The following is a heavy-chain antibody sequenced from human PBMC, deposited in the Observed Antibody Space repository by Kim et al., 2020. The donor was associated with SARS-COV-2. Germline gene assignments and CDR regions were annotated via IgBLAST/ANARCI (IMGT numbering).Heavy chain of an antibody. J-gene: IGHJ5*02. Sequence: ASVKVSCKASGYSFTDYGISWVRQAPGQGLERMGWISAYNCNRNYAQSLQDRVTMTTYTSTSTAYLELRSLRSDDTAVYCCAKGGEDLDWTPGDTWSQGTLVTVS. D-gene: IGHD2-8*02. CDR1: GYSFTDYG. V-gene: IGHV1-18*01. CDR3: AKGGEDLDWTPGDT. CDR2: ISAYNCNR.